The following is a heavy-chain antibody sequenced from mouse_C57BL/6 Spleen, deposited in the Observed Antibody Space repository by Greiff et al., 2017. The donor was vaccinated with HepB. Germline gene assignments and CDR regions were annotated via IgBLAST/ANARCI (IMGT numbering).Heavy chain of an antibody. CDR3: ARGYYYGSSYARSFDY. V-gene: IGHV1-64*01. CDR1: GYTFTSYW. D-gene: IGHD1-1*01. J-gene: IGHJ2*01. Sequence: QVQLQQPGAELVKPGASVKLSCKASGYTFTSYWMHWVKQRPGQGLEWIGMIHPNSGSTNYNEKFKSKATLTVDKSSSTAYMQLSSLTSEDSAVYYCARGYYYGSSYARSFDYWGQGTTLTVSS. CDR2: IHPNSGST.